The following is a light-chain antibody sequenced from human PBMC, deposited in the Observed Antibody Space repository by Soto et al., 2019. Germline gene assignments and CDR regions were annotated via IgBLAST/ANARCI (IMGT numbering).Light chain of an antibody. CDR1: QSLLHKNKNNY. Sequence: DIVMTQSPLSLPVTPGEAASISCRSSQSLLHKNKNNYFNWYLQKPGQSPQLLIYMGFKRASGVPDRFSGSGSGTYFTLKISRVEAEDAGVYYCMQALQNPRTFGQGTKVDIK. CDR3: MQALQNPRT. V-gene: IGKV2-28*01. J-gene: IGKJ1*01. CDR2: MGF.